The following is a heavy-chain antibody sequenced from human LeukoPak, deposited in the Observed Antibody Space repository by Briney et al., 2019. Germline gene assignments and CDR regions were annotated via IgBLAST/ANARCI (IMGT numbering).Heavy chain of an antibody. Sequence: GGSLRLSCTASGFTFGDYAMSWVRQAPGKGLEWVGFIRSKAYGGTTEYAASVKGRFTISRDDSKSIAYLQMNSLKTEDTAVYYCTRGVEIFVPLSAHYYYYYYMDVWGKGTTVTISS. CDR1: GFTFGDYA. CDR2: IRSKAYGGTT. CDR3: TRGVEIFVPLSAHYYYYYYMDV. D-gene: IGHD5-12*01. V-gene: IGHV3-49*04. J-gene: IGHJ6*03.